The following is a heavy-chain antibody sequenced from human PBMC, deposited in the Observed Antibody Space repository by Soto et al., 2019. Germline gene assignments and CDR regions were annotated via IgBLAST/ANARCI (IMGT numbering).Heavy chain of an antibody. D-gene: IGHD1-1*01. CDR3: AREIRNQSGDSHHWYFDL. CDR1: GGSIRSSTYY. CDR2: IYFSGST. J-gene: IGHJ2*01. V-gene: IGHV4-31*03. Sequence: QVQLQESGPGLVGPSQTLSLTCTVSGGSIRSSTYYWTWIRHHPGKGLEWVGFIYFSGSTFYNPSHKRRVTISLDPSRNQFSLKLTSVTAADSAVYYCAREIRNQSGDSHHWYFDLWGRGTQVAVSS.